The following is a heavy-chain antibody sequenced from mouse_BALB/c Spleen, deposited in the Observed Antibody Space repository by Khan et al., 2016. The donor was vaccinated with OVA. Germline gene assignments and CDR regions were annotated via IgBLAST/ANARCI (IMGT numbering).Heavy chain of an antibody. CDR1: GYTFSSYW. Sequence: QVQLQQSGAELMKPGASVKISCKATGYTFSSYWIEWVKQRPGHGLEWIGEILPGSGSTNYNEKFKGKATFTADASSNTAYMQLSSLTSEDSAVYNRARGFRRYSYAMDYWGQGTSVTVSS. CDR3: ARGFRRYSYAMDY. D-gene: IGHD1-1*01. V-gene: IGHV1-9*01. J-gene: IGHJ4*01. CDR2: ILPGSGST.